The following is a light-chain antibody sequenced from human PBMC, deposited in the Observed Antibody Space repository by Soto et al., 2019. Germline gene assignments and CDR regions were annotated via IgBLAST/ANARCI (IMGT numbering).Light chain of an antibody. J-gene: IGKJ2*01. CDR3: QQYGSSPGYT. Sequence: EIVLTQSPGTLSLSPGERATLSCRASQSVSSSYLAWYQQKPGQAPRLLIYGASSRATGIPDRFSGSGSGTDFTLTISRLEPEDCAVYYCQQYGSSPGYTFGQGTKLDIK. CDR1: QSVSSSY. V-gene: IGKV3-20*01. CDR2: GAS.